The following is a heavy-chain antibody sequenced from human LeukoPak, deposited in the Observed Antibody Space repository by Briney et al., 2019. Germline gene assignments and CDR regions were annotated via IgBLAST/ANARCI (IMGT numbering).Heavy chain of an antibody. CDR1: GYAFTNYA. J-gene: IGHJ4*02. CDR3: GRDVRGMTTAYFDS. D-gene: IGHD4-11*01. CDR2: VNAGNGNT. Sequence: ASVKVSCKASGYAFTNYAIQWVRQAPGQRLEWMGWVNAGNGNTRYSPKFQGRVTIARDTSASTAYMELSSLRSEDTAVYYCGRDVRGMTTAYFDSWGQGTLVTVSS. V-gene: IGHV1-3*01.